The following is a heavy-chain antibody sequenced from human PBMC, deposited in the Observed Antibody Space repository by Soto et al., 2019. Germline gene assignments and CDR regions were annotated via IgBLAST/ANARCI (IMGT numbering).Heavy chain of an antibody. CDR3: ARVWGGAFDI. V-gene: IGHV4-59*01. D-gene: IGHD3-10*01. CDR2: IYYSGST. CDR1: GGSISSYY. J-gene: IGHJ3*02. Sequence: QVQLQESGPGLVKPSETLSLTCTVSGGSISSYYWSWIRQPPGKGLEWIGYIYYSGSTNYNPSLKSRVTISVDTSKNQFSVKLSSVTAADTAVYYCARVWGGAFDIWGQGTMVTVSS.